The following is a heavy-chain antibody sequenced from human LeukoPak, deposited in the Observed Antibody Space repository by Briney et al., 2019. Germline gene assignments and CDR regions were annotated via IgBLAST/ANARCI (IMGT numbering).Heavy chain of an antibody. V-gene: IGHV1-18*01. J-gene: IGHJ4*02. CDR3: ARSPSGTYYRYFDY. Sequence: ASVKVSCKAAGYTFTNYGINWVRQAPGQGLEWVAWISAYNGSTNYAQILQGRVTVTTDTSMSTAYMELRSLRSDDTAVYYCARSPSGTYYRYFDYWGQGTLVTVSS. CDR2: ISAYNGST. D-gene: IGHD1-26*01. CDR1: GYTFTNYG.